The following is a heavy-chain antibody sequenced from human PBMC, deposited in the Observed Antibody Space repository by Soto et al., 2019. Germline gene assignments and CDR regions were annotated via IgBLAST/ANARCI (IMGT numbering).Heavy chain of an antibody. D-gene: IGHD2-2*01. J-gene: IGHJ6*02. CDR1: GGTFSSYA. CDR2: IIPIFATA. V-gene: IGHV1-69*01. CDR3: ARSQGCSSSLEIYYYYYYGMDV. Sequence: QVQLVQSGAEVKKPGSSVKVSCKAPGGTFSSYAISWVRQAPGQGLEWMGGIIPIFATAKYAQKFQGRVTITADESTSTGYMELSILRSEDTAVYYCARSQGCSSSLEIYYYYYYGMDVWGQVTTVTVSS.